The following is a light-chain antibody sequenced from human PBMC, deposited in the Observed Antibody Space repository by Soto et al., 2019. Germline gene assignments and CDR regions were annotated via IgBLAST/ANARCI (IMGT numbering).Light chain of an antibody. Sequence: QPELTHLASGNGAPRQWRTIFCTGTSSDVGSYNLVSWYQQHPGKAPKLMIYEGSKRPSGVSNRFSGSKSGNTASLTISGLQAEDEADYYCCSYAGSSTLYVVFGGGTKVTVL. CDR3: CSYAGSSTLYVV. CDR2: EGS. V-gene: IGLV2-23*01. J-gene: IGLJ2*01. CDR1: SSDVGSYNL.